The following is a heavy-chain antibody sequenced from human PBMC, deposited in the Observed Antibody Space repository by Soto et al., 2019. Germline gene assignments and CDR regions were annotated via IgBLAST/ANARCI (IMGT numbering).Heavy chain of an antibody. CDR2: ITGSSAVP. V-gene: IGHV3-23*01. Sequence: EGQLLQYGGDLVQPGGSLRLSCAGSGLTLRSYAMTWIRQTPEKGLEWVSTITGSSAVPSYADSVNGRFTVSRDNSKNTMQLQMNSLRPYDTAIDEYAKGGPFTGGFDPWGQGTLVTVSA. CDR1: GLTLRSYA. CDR3: AKGGPFTGGFDP. D-gene: IGHD3-16*01. J-gene: IGHJ5*02.